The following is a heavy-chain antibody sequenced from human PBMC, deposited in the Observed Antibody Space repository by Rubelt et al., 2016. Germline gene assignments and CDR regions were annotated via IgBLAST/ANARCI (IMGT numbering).Heavy chain of an antibody. CDR1: GGTFSSYA. CDR3: ARDLVGVVITTHDAFDI. J-gene: IGHJ3*02. V-gene: IGHV1-69*06. D-gene: IGHD3-22*01. CDR2: IIPLFGTA. Sequence: QVQLVQSGAEVKKPGSSVKVSCKASGGTFSSYAISWVRQAPGQGLEWLGGIIPLFGTANYAQKFQGRVTSTADKSTSTAYMELSSLRSEDTAVYYCARDLVGVVITTHDAFDIWGQGTMVTVSS.